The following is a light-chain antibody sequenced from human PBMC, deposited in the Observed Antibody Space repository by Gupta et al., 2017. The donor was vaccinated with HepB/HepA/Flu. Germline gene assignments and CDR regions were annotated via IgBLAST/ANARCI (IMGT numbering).Light chain of an antibody. CDR1: SSNIGAGHD. J-gene: IGLJ2*01. Sequence: QSVLTPPPSVSGAPGQRVTISCTGSSSNIGAGHDVHWYQQVPGTAPKLLIHGNSNRPSGVPDRFSGSKSGTSASLAITGLQAEDEADYYCQSYDSSLSVVVFGGGTKLTVL. CDR2: GNS. V-gene: IGLV1-40*01. CDR3: QSYDSSLSVVV.